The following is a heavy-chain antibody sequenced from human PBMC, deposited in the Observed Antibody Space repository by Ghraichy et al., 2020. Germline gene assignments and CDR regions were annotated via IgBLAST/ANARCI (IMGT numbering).Heavy chain of an antibody. J-gene: IGHJ4*02. CDR1: GFMFGDYA. CDR2: LNWDSNSR. D-gene: IGHD3-3*01. V-gene: IGHV3-9*01. CDR3: AKAARLRILEWLFDY. Sequence: GGSLRLSCATSGFMFGDYAMHWVRQVPGKGLEWVSGLNWDSNSRAYADSMKGRFIISRDNAKKTLFLQVNDLRAEDTALYYCAKAARLRILEWLFDYWGQGTPVTVSS.